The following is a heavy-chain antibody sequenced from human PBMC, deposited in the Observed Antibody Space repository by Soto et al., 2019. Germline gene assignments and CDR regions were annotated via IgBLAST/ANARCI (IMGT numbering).Heavy chain of an antibody. CDR2: ISAYNGNT. Sequence: ASVKVSCKASGCTFTSYCISWVRQAPGQGLEWMGWISAYNGNTNYAQKLQGRVTMTTDTSTSTAYMELRSLRSDDTAVYYCARDPRTGTTHPSPIDYWGQGTLVTVSS. CDR1: GCTFTSYC. CDR3: ARDPRTGTTHPSPIDY. V-gene: IGHV1-18*04. J-gene: IGHJ4*02. D-gene: IGHD1-1*01.